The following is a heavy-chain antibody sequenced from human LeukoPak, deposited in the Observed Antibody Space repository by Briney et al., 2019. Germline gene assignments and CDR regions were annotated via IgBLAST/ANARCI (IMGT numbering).Heavy chain of an antibody. CDR2: ISGSGGST. D-gene: IGHD6-13*01. V-gene: IGHV3-23*01. Sequence: GGSLRLSCAASGFTFSTYAMSWVRQAPGKGLEWVSAISGSGGSTYYADSVKGRFTISRDNSKNTLYLQMNGLRAEDTSIYFCAKALEQETVIALDSWGQGTLVTVSS. J-gene: IGHJ4*02. CDR3: AKALEQETVIALDS. CDR1: GFTFSTYA.